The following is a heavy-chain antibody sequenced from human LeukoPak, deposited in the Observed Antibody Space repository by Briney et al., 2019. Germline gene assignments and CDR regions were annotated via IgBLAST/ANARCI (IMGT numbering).Heavy chain of an antibody. D-gene: IGHD2-2*01. Sequence: ASVKVSCKASGYTFTSYDINWVRQATGQGLEWMGWMNPSSGNTGYAQKFQGRVTMTRNTSISTAYMELSSLRSEDTAVYYCARGEYCSSTSCPPGAWFDPWGQGTLVTVSS. J-gene: IGHJ5*02. V-gene: IGHV1-8*01. CDR1: GYTFTSYD. CDR2: MNPSSGNT. CDR3: ARGEYCSSTSCPPGAWFDP.